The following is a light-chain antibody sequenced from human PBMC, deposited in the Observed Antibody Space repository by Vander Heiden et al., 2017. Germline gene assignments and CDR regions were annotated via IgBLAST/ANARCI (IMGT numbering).Light chain of an antibody. Sequence: DIQMTQSPSPLSASVGDRVTITCRESRSISSYLNWYQQKPGKAPKLLIYGASSLQSGVPSRFSGSGSGTDFTLTISSLQPEDFATYYCQQSYSTPWTFGQGTKVEIK. J-gene: IGKJ1*01. CDR2: GAS. CDR1: RSISSY. V-gene: IGKV1-39*01. CDR3: QQSYSTPWT.